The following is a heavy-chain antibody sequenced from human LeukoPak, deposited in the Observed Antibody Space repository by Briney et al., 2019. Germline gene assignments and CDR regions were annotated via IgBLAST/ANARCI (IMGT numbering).Heavy chain of an antibody. D-gene: IGHD3-10*01. CDR2: INPSGASA. J-gene: IGHJ5*02. CDR3: ARGHGSGSTNWFDP. V-gene: IGHV1-46*01. Sequence: ASVKVSCKASGYAFTSYSIHWVRQAPGQGLEWMGIINPSGASAMYAQKFQGRVTMTRDMSTATVYLDLSSLRFDDTAVYYCARGHGSGSTNWFDPWGQGTLVTVSS. CDR1: GYAFTSYS.